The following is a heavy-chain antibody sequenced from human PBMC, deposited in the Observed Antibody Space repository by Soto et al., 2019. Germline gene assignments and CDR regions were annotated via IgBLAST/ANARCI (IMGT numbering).Heavy chain of an antibody. Sequence: GGSLRLSCAASGFSFTTYVMHWVRQAPGKGRESVAVISHDGSYKYYGDAVKGRFTISRDTSKNAVYLEMNSLRPEDTAVYYCAKGLLAIVGTTLPRDAFNIWGQGTMVTVSS. D-gene: IGHD1-26*01. V-gene: IGHV3-30*18. J-gene: IGHJ3*02. CDR2: ISHDGSYK. CDR3: AKGLLAIVGTTLPRDAFNI. CDR1: GFSFTTYV.